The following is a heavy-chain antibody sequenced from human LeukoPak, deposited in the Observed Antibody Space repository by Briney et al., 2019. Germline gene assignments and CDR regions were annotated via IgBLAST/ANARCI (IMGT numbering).Heavy chain of an antibody. V-gene: IGHV3-49*03. CDR3: TREHGMILTGSMGSVPNY. Sequence: PGGSLRLSCTASGFTFGNYAMSWFRQAPGKGLEWVGFIRSKAYGGTTEYAASVKDRFTISRDDSKNIAYLQMNSLKTEDTAVYYCTREHGMILTGSMGSVPNYWGQGTLVIVSS. CDR2: IRSKAYGGTT. J-gene: IGHJ4*02. CDR1: GFTFGNYA. D-gene: IGHD3-9*01.